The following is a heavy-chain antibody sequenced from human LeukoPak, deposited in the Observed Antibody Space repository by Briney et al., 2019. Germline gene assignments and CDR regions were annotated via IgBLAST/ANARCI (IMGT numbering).Heavy chain of an antibody. J-gene: IGHJ6*04. CDR2: IWYDGSNK. Sequence: GGSLRLSCAASGFTFSSYGMHWVRQAPGKGLEWVAVIWYDGSNKYYADSVKGRFTISRDNSKNTLYLQTNSLRAEDTAVYYCARRGSGSYYNRMDVWGKGTTVTVSS. CDR1: GFTFSSYG. CDR3: ARRGSGSYYNRMDV. D-gene: IGHD3-10*01. V-gene: IGHV3-33*01.